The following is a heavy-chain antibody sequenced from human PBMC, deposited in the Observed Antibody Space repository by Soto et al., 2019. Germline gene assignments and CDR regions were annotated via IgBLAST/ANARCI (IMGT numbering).Heavy chain of an antibody. CDR1: GGSISSYY. J-gene: IGHJ4*02. CDR2: IYYSGST. D-gene: IGHD5-12*01. Sequence: QVQLQESGPGLVKPSETLSLTCTVSGGSISSYYWSWIRQPPGKGLEWIGYIYYSGSTNYNPSLTSRVTISVDTSKNQFSLKLSSVTAADTAVYYCARGKWLPDYWGQGTLVTVSS. CDR3: ARGKWLPDY. V-gene: IGHV4-59*01.